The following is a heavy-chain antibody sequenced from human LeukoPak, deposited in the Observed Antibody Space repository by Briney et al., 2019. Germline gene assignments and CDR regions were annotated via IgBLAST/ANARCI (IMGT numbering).Heavy chain of an antibody. D-gene: IGHD6-13*01. CDR3: ARDIGGYSSQLDY. J-gene: IGHJ4*02. CDR2: IYYSGST. Sequence: PSGTLSLTCIVSGGSISTYYWSWIRQPPGKGLEWIGYIYYSGSTNYNPSLKSRVTISVDTSKNHFSLKLRSVTAADTAVYYRARDIGGYSSQLDYWGQGNLVTVSS. CDR1: GGSISTYY. V-gene: IGHV4-59*01.